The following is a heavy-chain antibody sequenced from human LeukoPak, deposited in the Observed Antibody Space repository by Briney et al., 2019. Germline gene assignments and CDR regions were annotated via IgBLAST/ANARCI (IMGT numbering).Heavy chain of an antibody. CDR2: ISGSGGST. V-gene: IGHV3-23*01. Sequence: GGSLRLSCAASGFTFSSYAMSWVRQAPGKGLEWVSAISGSGGSTDYADSVKSRFTISRDNSKNTLYLQMNSLRAEDTAVYYCAKVTVVVVVAGGYFDYWGQGTLVTVSS. D-gene: IGHD2-15*01. CDR3: AKVTVVVVVAGGYFDY. CDR1: GFTFSSYA. J-gene: IGHJ4*02.